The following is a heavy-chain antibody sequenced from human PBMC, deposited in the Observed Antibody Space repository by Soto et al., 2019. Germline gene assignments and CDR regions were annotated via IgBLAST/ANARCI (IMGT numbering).Heavy chain of an antibody. Sequence: ASVKVSCKASGYTFSSFGINWVRQAPGQGLEWMGWISGFNANANYAQTVQGRVTMTTDTSTNTVYMELRSLRSDDTAVYYCARDQPGGYNYGMDVSGQGTTVTVS. CDR1: GYTFSSFG. CDR3: ARDQPGGYNYGMDV. V-gene: IGHV1-18*04. D-gene: IGHD2-2*02. CDR2: ISGFNANA. J-gene: IGHJ6*02.